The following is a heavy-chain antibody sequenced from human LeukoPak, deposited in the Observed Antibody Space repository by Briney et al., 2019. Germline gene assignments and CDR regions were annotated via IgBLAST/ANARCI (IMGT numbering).Heavy chain of an antibody. V-gene: IGHV3-30*04. D-gene: IGHD3-22*01. CDR2: ISYDGSNK. CDR3: ARGDLNYYDSSGIDY. CDR1: GFTFSSYA. J-gene: IGHJ4*02. Sequence: PGGSLRLSCAASGFTFSSYAMHWVRQAPGKGLEWVAVISYDGSNKYYVDSVKGRFTISRDNSKNTLYLQMNSLRAEDTAVYYCARGDLNYYDSSGIDYWGQGTLVTVSS.